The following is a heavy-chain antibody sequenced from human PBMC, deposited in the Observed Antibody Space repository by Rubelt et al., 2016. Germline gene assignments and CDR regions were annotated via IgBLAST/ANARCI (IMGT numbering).Heavy chain of an antibody. D-gene: IGHD5-24*01. Sequence: QVQLVQSGAEVKKPGASVKVSCKVSGYTLTELSMHWVRQTPGKGLEWRGGFDPEDGETIYAQNFQGGVTMTEDTSTDTATSTAYIELRSLRSDDTAVYYCARDLTYNRPAYWGQGTLVTVSS. V-gene: IGHV1-24*01. J-gene: IGHJ4*02. CDR3: ARDLTYNRPAY. CDR1: GYTLTELS. CDR2: FDPEDGET.